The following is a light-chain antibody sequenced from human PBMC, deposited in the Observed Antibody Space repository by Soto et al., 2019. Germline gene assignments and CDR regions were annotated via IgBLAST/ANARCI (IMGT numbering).Light chain of an antibody. V-gene: IGKV3D-15*01. Sequence: ERVMTQSPATLSASPGERVTLSCRASQSVASSVAWYQRKPGQAPRLILYGASTRATGFPARFSGSVSGTEFTLTISSLQSEGFAVYLCQQYHYWPITFGQGTRLEI. CDR1: QSVASS. CDR3: QQYHYWPIT. CDR2: GAS. J-gene: IGKJ5*01.